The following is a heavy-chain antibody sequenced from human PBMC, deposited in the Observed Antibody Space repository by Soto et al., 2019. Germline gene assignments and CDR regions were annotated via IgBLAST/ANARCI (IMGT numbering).Heavy chain of an antibody. J-gene: IGHJ6*02. CDR1: GGSISSGDYY. Sequence: QVQLQESGPGLVKPSQTLSLTCTVSGGSISSGDYYWSWIRQPPGKGLEWIGYIYYSGSTYYNPSLQSLVTISVYTSKNQFSLKLSSVTAADTAVDYCARVLRFLEWSPPGGMDVWGQGTTVTVSS. CDR3: ARVLRFLEWSPPGGMDV. V-gene: IGHV4-30-4*01. D-gene: IGHD3-3*01. CDR2: IYYSGST.